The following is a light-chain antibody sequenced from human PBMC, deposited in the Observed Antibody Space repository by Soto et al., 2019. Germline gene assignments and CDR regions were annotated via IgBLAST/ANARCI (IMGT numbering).Light chain of an antibody. Sequence: QPVLTQPPSVSGAPGQRVTISCTGSSSNIGAGYDVHWYQQLPGTAPKLLIHGNSNRPSGVPDRFSGSKSGTSASLAITGLQAEDEADYYCQSYDSSLSGLVVFGGGTKLTVL. CDR3: QSYDSSLSGLVV. J-gene: IGLJ2*01. CDR1: SSNIGAGYD. CDR2: GNS. V-gene: IGLV1-40*01.